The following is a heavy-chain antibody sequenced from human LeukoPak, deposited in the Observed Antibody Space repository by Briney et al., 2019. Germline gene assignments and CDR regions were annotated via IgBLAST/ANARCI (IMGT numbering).Heavy chain of an antibody. J-gene: IGHJ4*02. CDR3: AREGGANRPLDY. CDR2: IYTSGST. Sequence: SETLSLTCTVPGGSISGYYWSSIRQPAGKGLEWIGRIYTSGSTNYNPSLKSRVTMSVDTSKNQFSLKLSSVTAADTAVYYCAREGGANRPLDYWGQGTLVTVSS. CDR1: GGSISGYY. V-gene: IGHV4-4*07. D-gene: IGHD4/OR15-4a*01.